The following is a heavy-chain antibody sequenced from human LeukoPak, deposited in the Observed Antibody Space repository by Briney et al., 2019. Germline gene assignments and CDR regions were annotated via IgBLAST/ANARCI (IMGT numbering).Heavy chain of an antibody. V-gene: IGHV3-30*18. CDR1: GFTFSSYG. CDR3: AKDGQKYYYYGMDV. CDR2: ISYDGINK. J-gene: IGHJ6*02. Sequence: GRSLRLSCAASGFTFSSYGIHWVRQAPGKGLEWVAVISYDGINKYYTESVKGRFTISRDNSKNTLYLQMNSLRAEDTAVYYCAKDGQKYYYYGMDVWGQGTTVTVSS.